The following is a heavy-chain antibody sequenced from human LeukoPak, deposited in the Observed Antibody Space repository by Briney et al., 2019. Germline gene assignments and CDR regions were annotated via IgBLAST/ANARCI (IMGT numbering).Heavy chain of an antibody. J-gene: IGHJ4*02. Sequence: PETRSLTCTVSSDSVSEYSGSWIRHPPGNGLEWIGFILFRVSTNYNTSLKSRVTISRATSESQFSMILTSVTTADTALYYCARVSPRGDFWPALPPLFDSWGQGIRVTASS. V-gene: IGHV4-59*02. CDR3: ARVSPRGDFWPALPPLFDS. CDR2: ILFRVST. D-gene: IGHD3/OR15-3a*01. CDR1: SDSVSEYS.